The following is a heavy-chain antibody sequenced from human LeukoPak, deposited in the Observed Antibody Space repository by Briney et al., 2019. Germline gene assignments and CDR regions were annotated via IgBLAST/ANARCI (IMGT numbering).Heavy chain of an antibody. D-gene: IGHD3-22*01. CDR2: IYYTGNT. V-gene: IGHV4-39*07. CDR1: GDSLTGYY. J-gene: IGHJ6*04. CDR3: ASDKLGDYYDEDSRGV. Sequence: SETLSLTCTVSGDSLTGYYWGWIRQPPGKGLEWIGNIYYTGNTYYNPSLKSRVTISVDTSKNQFSLKLSSVTAADTAVYYCASDKLGDYYDEDSRGVWGKGTTVTVSS.